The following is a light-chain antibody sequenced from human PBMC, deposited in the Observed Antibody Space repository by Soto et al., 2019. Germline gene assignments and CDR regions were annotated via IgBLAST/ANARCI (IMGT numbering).Light chain of an antibody. J-gene: IGKJ2*01. V-gene: IGKV3-15*01. Sequence: EIVMTQSPATLSVSPGERATLSCRASQSVSSNLAWYQQKPGQAPRLLIYGASTRATGIPARFSGSGSGTEFSLTLSRLHSEDFAVYYCQQYNNWPPYTFCQVTKLEIK. CDR2: GAS. CDR3: QQYNNWPPYT. CDR1: QSVSSN.